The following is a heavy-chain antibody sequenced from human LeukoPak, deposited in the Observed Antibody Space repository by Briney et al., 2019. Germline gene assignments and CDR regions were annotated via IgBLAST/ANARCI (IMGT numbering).Heavy chain of an antibody. CDR2: ISGSSSYK. CDR3: AKDAGWYYDSSGYLDY. Sequence: GGSLRLSCEVSGFDFSTYGMNWVRQAPGKGLEWVSSISGSSSYKFYADSVKGRFTISRDNAKNSVYLQMDSLSVDDTAVYYCAKDAGWYYDSSGYLDYWGQGTLVTVSS. J-gene: IGHJ4*02. V-gene: IGHV3-21*01. CDR1: GFDFSTYG. D-gene: IGHD3-22*01.